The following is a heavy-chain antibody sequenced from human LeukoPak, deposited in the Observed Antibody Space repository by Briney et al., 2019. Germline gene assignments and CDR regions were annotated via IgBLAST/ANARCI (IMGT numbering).Heavy chain of an antibody. CDR1: GFTVSSNS. J-gene: IGHJ5*02. V-gene: IGHV3-21*01. Sequence: PGGSLRLSCAASGFTVSSNSMNWVRQAPGKGLEWVSSISSSSSYIYYADSVKGRFTISRDNAKNSLYLQLNSLRAEDTAVYYCARVLHKRNYDSSDYYGSWGQGTLVTVSS. D-gene: IGHD3-22*01. CDR2: ISSSSSYI. CDR3: ARVLHKRNYDSSDYYGS.